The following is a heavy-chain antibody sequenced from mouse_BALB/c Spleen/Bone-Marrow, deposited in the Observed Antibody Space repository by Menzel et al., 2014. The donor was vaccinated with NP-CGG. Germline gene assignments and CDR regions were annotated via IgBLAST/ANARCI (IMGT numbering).Heavy chain of an antibody. Sequence: LVESGAELVRPGSSVKISCKASGYAFSSYWMNWVKQRPGQGLEWIGQIYPGDGDTNYNGKFKGKATLTAGKSSSTAYMQLSSLTSEDSAVYFCARGDGNYPFYAMDYWGQGTSVTVSS. CDR2: IYPGDGDT. CDR3: ARGDGNYPFYAMDY. J-gene: IGHJ4*01. D-gene: IGHD2-1*01. V-gene: IGHV1-80*01. CDR1: GYAFSSYW.